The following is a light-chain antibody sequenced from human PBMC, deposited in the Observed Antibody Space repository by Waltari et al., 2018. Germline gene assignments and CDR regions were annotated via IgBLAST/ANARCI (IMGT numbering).Light chain of an antibody. CDR2: DAT. CDR1: QSVSSS. CDR3: QQRSNWPWT. V-gene: IGKV3-11*01. J-gene: IGKJ1*01. Sequence: EIVLTQSPATLSLSPGERATLSCRASQSVSSSLAWYQQKPGQAPRLLIYDATHRATGIPARFSGGGSGTDFTLTISSLEPEDFVVYYCQQRSNWPWTFGQGTKVEIK.